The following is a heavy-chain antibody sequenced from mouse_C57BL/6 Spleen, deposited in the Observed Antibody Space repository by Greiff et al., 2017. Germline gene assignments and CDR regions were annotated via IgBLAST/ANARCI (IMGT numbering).Heavy chain of an antibody. Sequence: VQRVESGAELARPGASVKLSCKASGYTFTSYGISWVKQRTGQGLEWIGEIYPRSGNTYYNEKFKGKATLTADKSSSTAYMELRSLTSEDSAVYFCARERGDYYGSSYGYFDVWGTGTTVTVSS. V-gene: IGHV1-81*01. D-gene: IGHD1-1*01. CDR3: ARERGDYYGSSYGYFDV. J-gene: IGHJ1*03. CDR2: IYPRSGNT. CDR1: GYTFTSYG.